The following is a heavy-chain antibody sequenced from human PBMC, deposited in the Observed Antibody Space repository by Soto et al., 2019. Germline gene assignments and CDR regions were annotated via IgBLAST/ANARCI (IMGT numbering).Heavy chain of an antibody. CDR3: ARDYYGSGSPPPGS. Sequence: QVQLQESGPGLVKPSETLSLTCTVSGGSISSYYWSWIRQPPGQGLEWIGYIYYSGSTNYNPSLTRRVTISVDTSKNQFSLKLSSVTAADTAVYYCARDYYGSGSPPPGSWGQGTLVTVSS. CDR1: GGSISSYY. CDR2: IYYSGST. D-gene: IGHD3-10*01. J-gene: IGHJ5*02. V-gene: IGHV4-59*01.